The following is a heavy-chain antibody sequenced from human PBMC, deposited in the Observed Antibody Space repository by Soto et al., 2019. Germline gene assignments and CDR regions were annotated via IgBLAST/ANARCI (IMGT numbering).Heavy chain of an antibody. CDR1: GYSFTSYW. Sequence: GESLKISCKGSGYSFTSYWIGWVRQMPGKGLEWMGIIYPGDSDTGYSPSFQGRVPISADKFISPAYLQWSSLKASDTAMYYCARLRAMTAHHDAFDIWGQGTMVTVSS. V-gene: IGHV5-51*01. CDR3: ARLRAMTAHHDAFDI. J-gene: IGHJ3*02. CDR2: IYPGDSDT.